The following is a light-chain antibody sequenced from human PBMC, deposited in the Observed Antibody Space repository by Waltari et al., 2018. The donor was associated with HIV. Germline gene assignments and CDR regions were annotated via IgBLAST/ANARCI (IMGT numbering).Light chain of an antibody. J-gene: IGLJ3*02. Sequence: QSALTQPASVSGSPGQSTTIPCTGTNSDIGGYNYASWYQQHPAKAPKPMIYEVTHRPSGISYRFSGSKSGNTASMTISGLQAEDEADYYCSSYTTTTTILFGGGTKVTVL. CDR2: EVT. CDR1: NSDIGGYNY. V-gene: IGLV2-14*01. CDR3: SSYTTTTTIL.